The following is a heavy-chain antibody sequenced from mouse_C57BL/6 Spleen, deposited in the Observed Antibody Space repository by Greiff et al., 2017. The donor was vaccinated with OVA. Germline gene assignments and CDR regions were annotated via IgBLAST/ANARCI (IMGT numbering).Heavy chain of an antibody. CDR1: GYSFTGYY. J-gene: IGHJ2*01. V-gene: IGHV1-42*01. CDR3: ARLGLDY. Sequence: VQLKQSGPELVKPGASVKISCKASGYSFTGYYMNWVKQSPEKSLEWIGEINPSTGGTTYNQKFKAKATLTVDKSSSTAYMQLKSLTSEDSAVYYCARLGLDYWGQGTTLTVSS. CDR2: INPSTGGT. D-gene: IGHD4-1*01.